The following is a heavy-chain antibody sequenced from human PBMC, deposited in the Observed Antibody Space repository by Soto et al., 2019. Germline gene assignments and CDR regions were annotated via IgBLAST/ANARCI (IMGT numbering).Heavy chain of an antibody. Sequence: SETLSLTCTVSGGSISSGGYYWSWIRQHPGKGLEWIGYIYYSGSTYYNPSLKSRVTISVDTSKNQFSLKLSSVTAADTAVYYCARGREDVVRGVIQKLFDYWGQGTLVTVSS. CDR1: GGSISSGGYY. V-gene: IGHV4-31*03. D-gene: IGHD3-10*01. CDR3: ARGREDVVRGVIQKLFDY. J-gene: IGHJ4*02. CDR2: IYYSGST.